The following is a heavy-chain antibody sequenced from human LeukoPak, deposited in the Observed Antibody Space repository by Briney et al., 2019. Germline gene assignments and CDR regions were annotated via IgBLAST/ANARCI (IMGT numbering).Heavy chain of an antibody. V-gene: IGHV3-53*01. CDR2: IYSGGST. Sequence: QSGGSLRLSCAASGFTVSSNYMSWVRQAPGKGLEWVSVIYSGGSTYYADSVKGRSTISRDNSKNTLYLQMNSLRAEDTAVYYCAREGIAARPEYYFDYWGQGTLVTVSS. J-gene: IGHJ4*02. CDR3: AREGIAARPEYYFDY. D-gene: IGHD6-6*01. CDR1: GFTVSSNY.